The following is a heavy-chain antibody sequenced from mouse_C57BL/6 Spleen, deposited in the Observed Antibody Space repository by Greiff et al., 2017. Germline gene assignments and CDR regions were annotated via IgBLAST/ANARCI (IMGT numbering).Heavy chain of an antibody. V-gene: IGHV1-61*01. Sequence: QVQLQQPGAELVRPGSSVKLSCKASGYTFTSYWIEWVKQRPVQGLEWIGYIYPCDGNTNYNQKFKDKATLTVDKSSSTSYMQLSSLTSEDSAVYYCARHCHYGYDAGAFGCWGHGATLTVSS. CDR2: IYPCDGNT. D-gene: IGHD2-2*01. CDR3: ARHCHYGYDAGAFGC. CDR1: GYTFTSYW. J-gene: IGHJ2*01.